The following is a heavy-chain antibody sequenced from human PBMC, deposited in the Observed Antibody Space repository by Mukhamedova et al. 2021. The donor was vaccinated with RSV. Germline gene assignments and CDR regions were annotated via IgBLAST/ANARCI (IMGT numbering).Heavy chain of an antibody. CDR3: ARDRYPGYCSSTSCPVLDYYYHHMDV. V-gene: IGHV3-21*01. Sequence: VSSISSSSSYIYYADSVKGRFTISRDNAKNSLYLQMNSLRAEDTAVYYCARDRYPGYCSSTSCPVLDYYYHHMDVWGKGTTVTV. J-gene: IGHJ6*03. CDR2: ISSSSSYI. D-gene: IGHD2-2*01.